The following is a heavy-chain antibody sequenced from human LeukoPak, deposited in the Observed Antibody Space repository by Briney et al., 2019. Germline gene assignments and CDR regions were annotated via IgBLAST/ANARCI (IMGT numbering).Heavy chain of an antibody. CDR2: IKSKTYGGAT. J-gene: IGHJ4*02. Sequence: KAGGFLRLSCAASGFIFTNGWMSWVRQAPGKGLEWVGHIKSKTYGGATDYAAPVKGRFTISRDDSKTTVFLQMNSLKSEDTAVYYCTTEGGHLHSNPFDYWGQGTLVTVSS. CDR1: GFIFTNGW. D-gene: IGHD2-15*01. CDR3: TTEGGHLHSNPFDY. V-gene: IGHV3-15*01.